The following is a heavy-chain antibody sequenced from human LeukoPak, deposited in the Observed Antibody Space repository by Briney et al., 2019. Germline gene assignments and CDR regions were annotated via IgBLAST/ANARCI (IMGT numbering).Heavy chain of an antibody. J-gene: IGHJ4*02. CDR2: INHSGST. CDR1: GGSFSGYY. V-gene: IGHV4-34*01. D-gene: IGHD6-19*01. CDR3: AKEEGIAVAGPGLDY. Sequence: SETLSLTCAVYGGSFSGYYWSWIRQPPGKGLEWIGEINHSGSTNYNPSLKSRVTISVDTSKNQFSLKLSSVTAADTAVYYCAKEEGIAVAGPGLDYWGQGTLVTVSS.